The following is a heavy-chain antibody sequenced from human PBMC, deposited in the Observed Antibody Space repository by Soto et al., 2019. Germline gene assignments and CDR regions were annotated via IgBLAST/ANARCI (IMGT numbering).Heavy chain of an antibody. Sequence: SETLSLTCTVSGGSISSGGYYWSWIRQHPGRGLEWIGYIYYSGSTYYNPSLKSRVTISVDTSKNQFSLKLSSVTAADTAVYYCARDSSGYYYLDYWGQGTLVTVSS. CDR1: GGSISSGGYY. D-gene: IGHD3-22*01. V-gene: IGHV4-31*03. CDR3: ARDSSGYYYLDY. CDR2: IYYSGST. J-gene: IGHJ4*02.